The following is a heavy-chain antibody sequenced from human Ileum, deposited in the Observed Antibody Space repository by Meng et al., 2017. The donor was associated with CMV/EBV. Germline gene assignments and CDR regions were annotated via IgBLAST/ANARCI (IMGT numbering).Heavy chain of an antibody. Sequence: VQACAEVKKPGASVKVSCKASGYTFTDYAITWVRQAPGQGLEWMGWISGYNSNTKYAQKFQGRVTMTTDTSTTTVYMELRNLRYDDTAVYYCARDGYYPSRVFDYWGLGTLVTVSS. J-gene: IGHJ4*01. V-gene: IGHV1-18*01. CDR1: GYTFTDYA. CDR3: ARDGYYPSRVFDY. CDR2: ISGYNSNT. D-gene: IGHD2-2*03.